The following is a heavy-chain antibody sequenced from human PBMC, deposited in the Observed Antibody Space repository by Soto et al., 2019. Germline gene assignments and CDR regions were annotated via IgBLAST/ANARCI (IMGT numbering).Heavy chain of an antibody. CDR3: VKDRGYLQFDY. Sequence: EVQLVESGGGLVQPGGSLRLSCAASGFTFSASWMTWVRQAPGKGLEWVANIKVDGSDKYYVDSVKGRFTISRDNDKNSLYLQMNSLRAEDAAVYYCVKDRGYLQFDYWGQGTLVTVSS. CDR1: GFTFSASW. CDR2: IKVDGSDK. V-gene: IGHV3-7*03. D-gene: IGHD3-22*01. J-gene: IGHJ4*02.